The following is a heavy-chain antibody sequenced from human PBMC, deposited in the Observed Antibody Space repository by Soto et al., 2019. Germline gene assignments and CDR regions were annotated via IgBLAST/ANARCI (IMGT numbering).Heavy chain of an antibody. CDR3: ARGILEWPDWFDP. CDR2: IYHSGST. Sequence: SETLSLTCAVSGYSISSGYYWGWIRQPPGKGLEWIGSIYHSGSTYYNPSLKSRVTISVDTSKNQFSLKLSSVTAADTAVYYCARGILEWPDWFDPWGQGTLVTVSS. D-gene: IGHD3-3*01. V-gene: IGHV4-38-2*01. CDR1: GYSISSGYY. J-gene: IGHJ5*02.